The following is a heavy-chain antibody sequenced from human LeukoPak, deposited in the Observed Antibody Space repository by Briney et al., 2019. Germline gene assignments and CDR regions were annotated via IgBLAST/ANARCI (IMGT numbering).Heavy chain of an antibody. J-gene: IGHJ4*02. CDR2: IKQDGSEK. V-gene: IGHV3-7*03. Sequence: GGSLRLSCAASGFTFSSYWMSWVRQAPGKGLEWVANIKQDGSEKYYVDSVKGRFTISRDSAKNSLYLQMNSLRAEDTAVYYCAKDLNQVGKRVLRFLEWLLHHTYFDYWGQGTLVTVSS. CDR1: GFTFSSYW. D-gene: IGHD3-3*01. CDR3: AKDLNQVGKRVLRFLEWLLHHTYFDY.